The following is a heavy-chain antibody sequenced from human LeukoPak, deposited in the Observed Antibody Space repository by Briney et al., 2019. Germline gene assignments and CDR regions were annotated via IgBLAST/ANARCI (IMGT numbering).Heavy chain of an antibody. CDR2: IYSGGST. J-gene: IGHJ6*02. V-gene: IGHV3-66*01. D-gene: IGHD3-16*01. CDR1: GFTVSSYY. CDR3: ARGYSSGGQRGGRYFYGMDV. Sequence: GGSLRLTCAASGFTVSSYYMTGVRQAPGKGLEWVSVIYSGGSTYYADSVKGRVAISRDNSKNTVFLQMNSVRAEDTAVYYCARGYSSGGQRGGRYFYGMDVWGQGTTVTVSS.